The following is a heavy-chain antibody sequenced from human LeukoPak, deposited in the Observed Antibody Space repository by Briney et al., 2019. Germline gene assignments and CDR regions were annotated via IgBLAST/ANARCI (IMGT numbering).Heavy chain of an antibody. J-gene: IGHJ4*02. V-gene: IGHV3-7*03. D-gene: IGHD3-22*01. CDR3: ARERADSSGYPVDY. Sequence: GGSLRLSCAASGFTFSNYWMSWVRQAPGKGPEWVANIKQDGSEKYYVDSVKGRFTISRDNAKNSLYLQMNSLRAEDTAVYYCARERADSSGYPVDYWGQGTLVTVSS. CDR2: IKQDGSEK. CDR1: GFTFSNYW.